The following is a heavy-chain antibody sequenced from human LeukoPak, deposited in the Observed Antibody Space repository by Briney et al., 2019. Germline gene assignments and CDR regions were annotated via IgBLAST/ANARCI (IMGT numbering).Heavy chain of an antibody. CDR2: KSGRSGET. D-gene: IGHD3-16*01. CDR1: GFTFSSYC. J-gene: IGHJ3*02. V-gene: IGHV3-23*01. Sequence: PGGSLRLSCEASGFTFSSYCMRRVRQGPGKELERVSGKSGRSGETDYADFVTGRVTISRDNSKNTLFLQMNSLRAEDMAVYYCAKDLKGLYDYVRRPYAIDIWGNETMVTVSS. CDR3: AKDLKGLYDYVRRPYAIDI.